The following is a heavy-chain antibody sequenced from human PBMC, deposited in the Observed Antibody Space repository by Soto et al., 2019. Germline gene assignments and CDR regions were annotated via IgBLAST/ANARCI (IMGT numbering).Heavy chain of an antibody. Sequence: SETLSLTCAVSGGSISSGGYSWSWIRQPPGKGLEWIGYIYHSGSTYYNTSLKSRVTISVDRSKKQFSLKLSSVTAADTAVYYCSIVSGYCSGGSCYSGWFDPWGQGTLVTVSS. V-gene: IGHV4-30-2*01. D-gene: IGHD2-15*01. CDR3: SIVSGYCSGGSCYSGWFDP. CDR1: GGSISSGGYS. CDR2: IYHSGST. J-gene: IGHJ5*02.